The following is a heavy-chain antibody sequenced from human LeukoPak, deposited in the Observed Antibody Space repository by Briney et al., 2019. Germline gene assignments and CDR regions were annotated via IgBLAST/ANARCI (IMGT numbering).Heavy chain of an antibody. J-gene: IGHJ4*02. V-gene: IGHV3-64D*09. CDR1: GFTFSSYA. CDR2: ISSNGGGT. Sequence: GGSLRLSCSASGFTFSSYAMHWVRQAPGKGLEYVSAISSNGGGTYYADSVKGRFTISRDNSKNTLYLQMSSLRVEDTAVYYCVRDPRNCGGDCYSGGYFDYWGQGTLVTVSS. CDR3: VRDPRNCGGDCYSGGYFDY. D-gene: IGHD2-21*02.